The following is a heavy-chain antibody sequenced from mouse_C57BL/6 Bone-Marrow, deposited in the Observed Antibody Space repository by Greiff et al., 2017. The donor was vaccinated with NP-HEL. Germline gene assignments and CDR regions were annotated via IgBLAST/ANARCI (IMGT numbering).Heavy chain of an antibody. CDR2: ISGGGGNT. CDR3: ARHPGSSYRYFDV. V-gene: IGHV5-9*01. J-gene: IGHJ1*03. CDR1: GFTFSSYT. D-gene: IGHD1-1*01. Sequence: DVHLVESGGGLVKPGGSLKLSCAASGFTFSSYTMSWVRQTPEKRLEWVATISGGGGNTYYPDSVKGRTTISRDNAKNTPYLQMRSLRSEDTALYYCARHPGSSYRYFDVWGTGTTVTVSS.